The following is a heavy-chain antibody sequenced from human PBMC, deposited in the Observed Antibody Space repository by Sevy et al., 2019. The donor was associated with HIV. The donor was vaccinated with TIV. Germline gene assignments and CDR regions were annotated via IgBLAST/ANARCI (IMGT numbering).Heavy chain of an antibody. CDR1: GYTFSDHY. V-gene: IGHV1-2*02. CDR2: INPNTGDT. Sequence: ASVKVSCSTSGYTFSDHYIYWVRQAAGQGLEWMGWINPNTGDTNFSPNFQGRVTMTRDSSINTAYMELGRLTSADTAVYFCARLRYSDPSGQYYGGGADYFDYWGQGTLVTVSS. J-gene: IGHJ4*02. D-gene: IGHD3-22*01. CDR3: ARLRYSDPSGQYYGGGADYFDY.